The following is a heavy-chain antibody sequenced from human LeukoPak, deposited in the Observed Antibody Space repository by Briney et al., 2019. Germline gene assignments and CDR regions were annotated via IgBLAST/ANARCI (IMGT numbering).Heavy chain of an antibody. CDR2: ISGSGGST. Sequence: GALRLSCAASGFTFSSYAMSWVRQAPGKGLEWVSAISGSGGSTYYADSVKGRFTISRDNSKNTLYLQMNSLRAEDTAVYYCAKDLKAVEWLLLAYFDYWGQGTLVTVSS. CDR3: AKDLKAVEWLLLAYFDY. CDR1: GFTFSSYA. J-gene: IGHJ4*02. V-gene: IGHV3-23*01. D-gene: IGHD3-22*01.